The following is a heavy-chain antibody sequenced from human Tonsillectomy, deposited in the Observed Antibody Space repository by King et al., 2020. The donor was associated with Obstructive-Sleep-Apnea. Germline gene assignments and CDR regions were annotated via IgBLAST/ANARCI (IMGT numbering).Heavy chain of an antibody. J-gene: IGHJ4*02. CDR1: GFTFSDYS. D-gene: IGHD6-13*01. CDR2: ISSSGSYI. Sequence: VQLVESGGGLVKPGGSLRLSCAASGFTFSDYSMNWVRQAPGKGLQWVSSISSSGSYIYSADSVKGRLTISRDSAKNSLYLQMSSLRAEDTAVYYCAREAYSGTFFDYWGQGTLVTVSS. V-gene: IGHV3-21*01. CDR3: AREAYSGTFFDY.